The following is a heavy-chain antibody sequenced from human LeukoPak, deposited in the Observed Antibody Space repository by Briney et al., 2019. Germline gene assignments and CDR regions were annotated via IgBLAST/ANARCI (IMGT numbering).Heavy chain of an antibody. CDR2: INTDGITT. J-gene: IGHJ4*02. Sequence: GGSLRLSCAASGFSFSSNWMHWVRQPPGKGLVWVSRINTDGITTNYADSVKGRFTISRDSAKNTLYLQMDSLRAEDTAVYYCIIYGSGWQWGQGTLVTVSS. V-gene: IGHV3-74*01. CDR3: IIYGSGWQ. CDR1: GFSFSSNW. D-gene: IGHD6-19*01.